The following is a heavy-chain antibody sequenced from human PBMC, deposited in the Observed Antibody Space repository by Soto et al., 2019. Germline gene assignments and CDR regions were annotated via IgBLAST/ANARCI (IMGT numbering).Heavy chain of an antibody. J-gene: IGHJ5*02. CDR3: ARDPVGGNWFDP. V-gene: IGHV4-59*11. D-gene: IGHD1-26*01. Sequence: PSETLSLTCTVSGVSITSHYWSWIRQSPGKGLEWIAYMHHSGSTNYNPSLKSRVTVSIDTSKSQVSLRLSSVTAADTAVYYCARDPVGGNWFDPWGQGTLVTVSS. CDR2: MHHSGST. CDR1: GVSITSHY.